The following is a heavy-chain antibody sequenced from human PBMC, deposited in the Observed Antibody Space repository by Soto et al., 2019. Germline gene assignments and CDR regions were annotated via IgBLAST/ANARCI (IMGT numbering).Heavy chain of an antibody. CDR2: INYTGST. CDR1: GGSFNAYY. CDR3: ARGGGTILAPLP. J-gene: IGHJ5*02. V-gene: IGHV4-34*01. Sequence: PSETLSLTCAVYGGSFNAYYWSWIRQPPGKGLEWIGEINYTGSTNYNPSLKSRFTISVDRSNNQFSLRLSSVTAADAAVYYCARGGGTILAPLPWGPGTLVTVSS. D-gene: IGHD3-3*01.